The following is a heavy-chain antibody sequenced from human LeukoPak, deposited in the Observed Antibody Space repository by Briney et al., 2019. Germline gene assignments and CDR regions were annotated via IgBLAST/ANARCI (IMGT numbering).Heavy chain of an antibody. CDR2: ISTTGDFI. CDR3: ARVYSTAWFDY. J-gene: IGHJ4*02. Sequence: GGSLRLSCAASGFTFSRYSMHWVRQAPGKGLEWVSSISTTGDFIHYADSVKGRFTISRDNAENSLFLQMNSLRPEDTAVYYCARVYSTAWFDYWGQGTLVTVSS. V-gene: IGHV3-21*04. D-gene: IGHD6-13*01. CDR1: GFTFSRYS.